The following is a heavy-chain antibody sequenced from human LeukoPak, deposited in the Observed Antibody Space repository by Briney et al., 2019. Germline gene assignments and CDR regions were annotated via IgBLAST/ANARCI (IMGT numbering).Heavy chain of an antibody. Sequence: GGSLRLSCAASGFMFSSNWMSWVRLAPGKGLEWVANIKEDGTETYYVDSVKGRFTISRDNAKNSLYLQMNSLRVEDTAVHYCAKEGRSLQTYWGQGTLVTVSS. J-gene: IGHJ4*02. CDR2: IKEDGTET. V-gene: IGHV3-7*03. CDR3: AKEGRSLQTY. CDR1: GFMFSSNW. D-gene: IGHD5-24*01.